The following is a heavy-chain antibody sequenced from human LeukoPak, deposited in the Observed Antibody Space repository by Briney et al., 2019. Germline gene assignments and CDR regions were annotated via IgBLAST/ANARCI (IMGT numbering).Heavy chain of an antibody. CDR3: ARDLRGVIKPLDY. Sequence: GGSLRLSCAASGFTFSSYWMSWVRQAPGKGLEWVANIKQDGSEKYYVDSVKGRFTISRDNAKNSLYLQMNSLRAEDTAVYYCARDLRGVIKPLDYWGQGTQVIGSS. V-gene: IGHV3-7*01. D-gene: IGHD3-10*01. CDR1: GFTFSSYW. J-gene: IGHJ4*02. CDR2: IKQDGSEK.